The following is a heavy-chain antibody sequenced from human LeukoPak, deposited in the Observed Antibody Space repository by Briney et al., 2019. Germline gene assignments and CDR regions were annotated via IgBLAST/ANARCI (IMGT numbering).Heavy chain of an antibody. V-gene: IGHV3-30*02. D-gene: IGHD2-2*01. CDR2: IRYDGSNK. CDR1: GFTFSSYG. CDR3: AKDRGDIVVVPAAMDD. J-gene: IGHJ4*02. Sequence: GGSLRLSCAASGFTFSSYGMHWVRQAPGKGLEWVAFIRYDGSNKYHADSVKGRFTISRDNSKNTLYLQMNSLRAEDTAVYYCAKDRGDIVVVPAAMDDWGQGTLVTVSS.